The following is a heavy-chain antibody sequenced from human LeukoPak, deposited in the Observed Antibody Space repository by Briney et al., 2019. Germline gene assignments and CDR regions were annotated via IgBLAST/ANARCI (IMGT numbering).Heavy chain of an antibody. J-gene: IGHJ4*02. V-gene: IGHV1-69*13. D-gene: IGHD3-3*01. CDR1: GGTFSSYA. CDR2: IIPIFGTA. CDR3: ARVGPNYDFWIGPYFDY. Sequence: SVKVSCKASGGTFSSYAITWVRQAPGQGLEWMGGIIPIFGTANYAQKFQGRVTITADESTSTAYMELSSLRSEDTAVYYCARVGPNYDFWIGPYFDYWGQGTLVTVSS.